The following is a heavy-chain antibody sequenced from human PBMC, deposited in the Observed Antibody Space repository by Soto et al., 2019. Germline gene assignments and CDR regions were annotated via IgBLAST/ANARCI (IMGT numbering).Heavy chain of an antibody. CDR2: INDSGNT. CDR1: GGSFRGYC. Sequence: SETLSLTCAVSGGSFRGYCWSWIRQSPAKGLEWIGEINDSGNTYYNPSFKSRLTISVDTSTSQISLRLTSVTAADSAVYYCQGGDFWGQGTRVTVSS. V-gene: IGHV4-34*01. CDR3: QGGDF. D-gene: IGHD3-16*01. J-gene: IGHJ4*02.